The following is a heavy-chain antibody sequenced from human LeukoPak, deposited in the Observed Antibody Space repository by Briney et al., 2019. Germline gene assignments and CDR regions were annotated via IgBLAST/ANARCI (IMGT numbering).Heavy chain of an antibody. CDR3: ARGDDFSGDH. J-gene: IGHJ4*02. Sequence: GGSLRLSCATSGFTFSDYWMTWVRQAPGRGLEWVANIHPEGNEKYHVESVKGRFTISRDNAKNLLFLQMNGLRVEDTAVYYCARGDDFSGDHWGQGTLVTVSS. V-gene: IGHV3-7*04. CDR2: IHPEGNEK. D-gene: IGHD1-1*01. CDR1: GFTFSDYW.